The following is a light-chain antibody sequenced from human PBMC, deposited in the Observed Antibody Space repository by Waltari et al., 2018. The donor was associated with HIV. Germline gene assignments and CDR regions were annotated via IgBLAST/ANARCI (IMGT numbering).Light chain of an antibody. J-gene: IGLJ3*02. CDR2: KDN. CDR3: YSAANYIWV. V-gene: IGLV3-27*01. CDR1: ILAKNY. Sequence: SFELTQPSSVSVSPGQTARITCSGDILAKNYVRWLQQRPGQAPLLIIFKDNERPSGIPERFSVSSTGSTVTLTISGVQVEEEADYYCYSAANYIWVFGGWTRLTVL.